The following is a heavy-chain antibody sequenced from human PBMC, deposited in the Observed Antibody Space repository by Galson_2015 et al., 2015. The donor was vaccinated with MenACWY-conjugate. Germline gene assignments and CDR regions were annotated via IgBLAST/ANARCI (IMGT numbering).Heavy chain of an antibody. V-gene: IGHV3-7*03. J-gene: IGHJ4*02. CDR3: AREYKGTEQWLFDFDY. CDR1: GFTFSSYW. D-gene: IGHD6-19*01. Sequence: SLRLSCAASGFTFSSYWMSWVRQAPGKGLEWVANIKQDGSEKYYVDSVKGRITISRDNAKNSLYLQMNSLRAEDTAVYYCAREYKGTEQWLFDFDYWGQGTLVTVSS. CDR2: IKQDGSEK.